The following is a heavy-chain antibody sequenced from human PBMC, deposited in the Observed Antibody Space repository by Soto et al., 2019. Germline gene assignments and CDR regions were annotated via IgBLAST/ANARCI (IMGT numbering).Heavy chain of an antibody. V-gene: IGHV1-69*01. D-gene: IGHD6-6*01. J-gene: IGHJ4*02. Sequence: QVQLVQSGAEVKKPGSSVKVSCKASGGIFSSYAISWLRQAPGQGREWMGAVIPILGQAYYAQDLQDRVSITADESTRTTNMELRSLRSEDTAVYFCARVGGIGAPPGTDYWGQGTLVTVSS. CDR2: VIPILGQA. CDR1: GGIFSSYA. CDR3: ARVGGIGAPPGTDY.